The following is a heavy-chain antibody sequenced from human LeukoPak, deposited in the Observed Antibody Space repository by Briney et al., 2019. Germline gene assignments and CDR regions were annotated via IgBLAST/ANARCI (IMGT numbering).Heavy chain of an antibody. J-gene: IGHJ4*02. D-gene: IGHD3-10*01. Sequence: GGSLRLSCAASGFTFSSYSMNWVRQAPGKGLEWVSSISSSSSYIYYADSVKGRFTISRDNAKNSLYLQMNSLRAEDTAVYYCARDLDYYGSGSPFDYWGQGTLVTVSS. V-gene: IGHV3-21*01. CDR2: ISSSSSYI. CDR1: GFTFSSYS. CDR3: ARDLDYYGSGSPFDY.